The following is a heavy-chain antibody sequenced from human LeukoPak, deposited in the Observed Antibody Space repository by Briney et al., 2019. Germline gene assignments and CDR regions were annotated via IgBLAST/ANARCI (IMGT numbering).Heavy chain of an antibody. Sequence: ADPLSLPCTLSGRSISSYYGLWTRHPPERALERIGYSYYSGSTNYNPSLKCRVTISVHTSKTQSSLKLSSVTAAHPAVYYCARPSDPYSYFELWGRGTLVTVSS. CDR3: ARPSDPYSYFEL. D-gene: IGHD1-26*01. CDR1: GRSISSYY. V-gene: IGHV4-59*08. CDR2: SYYSGST. J-gene: IGHJ2*01.